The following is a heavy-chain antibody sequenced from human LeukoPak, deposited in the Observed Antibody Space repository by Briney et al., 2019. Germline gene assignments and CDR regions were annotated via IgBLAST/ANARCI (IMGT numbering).Heavy chain of an antibody. CDR3: AKTGRIAVAVHWYFDL. Sequence: GGSLRLSCAASGFTFSSYAMSWVRQAPGKGLEWVSAISGSGGSTYYADSVKGRFTISRDNSKNTLYLQMNSLRAEDTAVYYCAKTGRIAVAVHWYFDLWGRGTLVTVSS. V-gene: IGHV3-23*01. J-gene: IGHJ2*01. CDR2: ISGSGGST. D-gene: IGHD6-19*01. CDR1: GFTFSSYA.